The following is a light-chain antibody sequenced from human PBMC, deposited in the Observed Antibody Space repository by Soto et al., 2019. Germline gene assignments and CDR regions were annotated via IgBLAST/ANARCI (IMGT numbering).Light chain of an antibody. CDR2: TAS. CDR3: QQAKSFPIT. J-gene: IGKJ5*01. Sequence: IHIIPFSSSLSSSVGARSTLTCRASQGINSWLAWYQQKPGKAPNLLIYTASSLQSGVPSRFSGSQSGTDFTLTISSLQPEDFATYYCQQAKSFPITFGQGTRLEI. V-gene: IGKV1-12*01. CDR1: QGINSW.